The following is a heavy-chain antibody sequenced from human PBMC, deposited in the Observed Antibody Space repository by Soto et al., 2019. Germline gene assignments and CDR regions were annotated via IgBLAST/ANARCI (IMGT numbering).Heavy chain of an antibody. Sequence: PSETLSLTCTVSGASTSGFYWSWIRKSAGKGLEWIGRIYATGTTDYNPSLKSRVMMSVDTSEKQFSLKLRSVTAADTAVYYSVRDGTKTLRDWFDPWGQGISVTVS. D-gene: IGHD1-1*01. CDR1: GASTSGFY. J-gene: IGHJ5*02. CDR2: IYATGTT. CDR3: VRDGTKTLRDWFDP. V-gene: IGHV4-4*07.